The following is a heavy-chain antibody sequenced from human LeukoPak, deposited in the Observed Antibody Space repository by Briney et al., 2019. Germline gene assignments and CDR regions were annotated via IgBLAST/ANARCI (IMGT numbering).Heavy chain of an antibody. CDR3: ARDSSYGSNFDHFDY. V-gene: IGHV3-21*01. D-gene: IGHD4/OR15-4a*01. Sequence: GGSLRLPCAASGFTFSSYSMNWVRQAPGKGLEWVSSISSSSSYIYYADSVKGRFTISRDNAKNSLYLQMNSLRAEDTAVYYCARDSSYGSNFDHFDYWGQGTLVTVSS. CDR1: GFTFSSYS. CDR2: ISSSSSYI. J-gene: IGHJ4*02.